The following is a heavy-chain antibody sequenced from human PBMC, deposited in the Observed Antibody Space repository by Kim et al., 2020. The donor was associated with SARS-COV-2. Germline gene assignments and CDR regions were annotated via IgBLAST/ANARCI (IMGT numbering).Heavy chain of an antibody. CDR3: ARGRVVRGVGRRGAFDI. V-gene: IGHV4-34*01. D-gene: IGHD3-10*01. J-gene: IGHJ3*02. Sequence: SETLSLTCAVYGGSFSGYYWSWIRQPPGKGLEWIGEINHSGSTNYNPSLKSRVTISVDTSKNQFSLKLSSVTAADTAVYYCARGRVVRGVGRRGAFDIWGQGTMVTVSS. CDR2: INHSGST. CDR1: GGSFSGYY.